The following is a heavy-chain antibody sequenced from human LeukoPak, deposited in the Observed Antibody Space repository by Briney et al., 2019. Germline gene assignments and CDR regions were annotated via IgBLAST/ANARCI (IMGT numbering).Heavy chain of an antibody. Sequence: PSETLSLTCTVPGGSISTYYWSWIRQPPGKGLEWIGYIYYSGTTNYNPSLKSRVTISVDTSKNQFSLKLSSVTAADTAVYYCARHVGGYSCGYVHFDYWGQGTLVTVSS. CDR2: IYYSGTT. CDR3: ARHVGGYSCGYVHFDY. CDR1: GGSISTYY. D-gene: IGHD5-18*01. J-gene: IGHJ4*02. V-gene: IGHV4-59*08.